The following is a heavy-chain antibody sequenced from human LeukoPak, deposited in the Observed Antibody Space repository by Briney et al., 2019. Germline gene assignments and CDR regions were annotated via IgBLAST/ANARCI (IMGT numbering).Heavy chain of an antibody. J-gene: IGHJ4*02. Sequence: GRSLRLSCSASGYTFSKYGMHWVRQAPGKGLEWVAVISYDGSNKYYADSVKGRFTISRDNSKNTLYLQMNSLRAEDTAVYYCAREGPYSSSAFDYWGQGTLVTVSS. CDR2: ISYDGSNK. D-gene: IGHD6-6*01. CDR3: AREGPYSSSAFDY. CDR1: GYTFSKYG. V-gene: IGHV3-30*06.